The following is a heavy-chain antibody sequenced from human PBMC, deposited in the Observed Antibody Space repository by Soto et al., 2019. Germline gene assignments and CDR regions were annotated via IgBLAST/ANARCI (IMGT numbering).Heavy chain of an antibody. D-gene: IGHD5-18*01. CDR1: GFTFSSYI. J-gene: IGHJ3*01. V-gene: IGHV3-30-3*01. Sequence: GGVLILSCAASGFTFSSYIMHWVRQAPGKGLEWVAAISSDGSNSGSLDSVRGRFSISRDNSDNTLYLQMTSLSPEDSAVYFCARDRIQLWFCVGAFDVWGHGTMVTVSS. CDR3: ARDRIQLWFCVGAFDV. CDR2: ISSDGSNS.